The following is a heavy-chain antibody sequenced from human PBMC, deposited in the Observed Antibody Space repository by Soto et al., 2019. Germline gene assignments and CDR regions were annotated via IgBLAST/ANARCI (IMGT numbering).Heavy chain of an antibody. CDR1: GFTFSSYA. Sequence: GGSLRLSCAASGFTFSSYAMHWVRQAPGKGLEWVAVISYDGSNKYYADSVKGRFTISRDNSKNTLYLQMNSLRAEDTAVYYCARDQHHYGSVTPRVYYYYGMDVWGQGTTVTVSS. J-gene: IGHJ6*02. CDR2: ISYDGSNK. D-gene: IGHD3-10*01. V-gene: IGHV3-30-3*01. CDR3: ARDQHHYGSVTPRVYYYYGMDV.